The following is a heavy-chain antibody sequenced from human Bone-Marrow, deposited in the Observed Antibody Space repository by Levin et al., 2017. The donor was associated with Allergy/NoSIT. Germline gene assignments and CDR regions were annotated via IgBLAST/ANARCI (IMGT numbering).Heavy chain of an antibody. D-gene: IGHD7-27*01. Sequence: HTSETLSLTCAASGFTFSSFWMNWVRQTPEKGLEWVANLNPDGNGALYVDSVKGRFTVSRDNAKKSVYLQMNSLRAEDTAIYYCVPWGTGSYWGQGILVTVSS. V-gene: IGHV3-7*01. J-gene: IGHJ4*02. CDR1: GFTFSSFW. CDR3: VPWGTGSY. CDR2: LNPDGNGA.